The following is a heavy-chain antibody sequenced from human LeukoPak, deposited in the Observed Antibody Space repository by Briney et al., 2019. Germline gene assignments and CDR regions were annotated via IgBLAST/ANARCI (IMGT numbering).Heavy chain of an antibody. J-gene: IGHJ4*02. D-gene: IGHD2-2*01. CDR1: GFTFSSYS. CDR3: ASGGFHCSSTTCPPD. Sequence: PGGSLRLSCAASGFTFSSYSMNWVRQAPGKVLEWVSSITSSSSYIYYADSVKGRFTISRDNAKNSLYLQMNNLRAEDTAVYYCASGGFHCSSTTCPPDWGQGTLVTVSS. CDR2: ITSSSSYI. V-gene: IGHV3-21*01.